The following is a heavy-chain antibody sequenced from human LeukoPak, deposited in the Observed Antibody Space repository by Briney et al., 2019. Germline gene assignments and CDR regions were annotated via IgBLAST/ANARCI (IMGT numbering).Heavy chain of an antibody. Sequence: GGSLRLSCAASGFTFSRYWMSWVRQVPRKGLEWVANIKQDGSEKYYVDSVRGRFTISRDNAKNSLYLQMNSLRAEDTAVYYCATSRRGDYGDYAYYWGQGTLVTVSS. V-gene: IGHV3-7*01. D-gene: IGHD4-17*01. CDR2: IKQDGSEK. CDR3: ATSRRGDYGDYAYY. J-gene: IGHJ4*02. CDR1: GFTFSRYW.